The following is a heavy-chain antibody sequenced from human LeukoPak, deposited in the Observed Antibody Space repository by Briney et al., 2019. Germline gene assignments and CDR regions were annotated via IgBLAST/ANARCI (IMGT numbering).Heavy chain of an antibody. CDR2: IYHSGSA. J-gene: IGHJ4*02. V-gene: IGHV4-30-2*01. D-gene: IGHD3-22*01. Sequence: SQTLSLTCAVSGRPISSGGYSWRWIRHPPGKGLEWIGYIYHSGSAYYNPSLKSRVTISVDRSKNQFSLKLSSVTAADTAVYYCARRADGSGYGFDYWGQGTLVTVSS. CDR1: GRPISSGGYS. CDR3: ARRADGSGYGFDY.